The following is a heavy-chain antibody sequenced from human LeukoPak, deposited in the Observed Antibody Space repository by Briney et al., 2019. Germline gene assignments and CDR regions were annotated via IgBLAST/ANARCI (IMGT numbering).Heavy chain of an antibody. J-gene: IGHJ4*02. D-gene: IGHD3-22*01. CDR1: GGTFSSYA. CDR2: IIPTFGTA. CDR3: AGANYYDSSGYQKFEY. Sequence: GASVKVSCKASGGTFSSYAISWVRQAPGQGLEWMGGIIPTFGTANYAQKFQGRVTITTDESTSTAYMELSSLRSEDTAVYYCAGANYYDSSGYQKFEYWGQGTLVTVSS. V-gene: IGHV1-69*05.